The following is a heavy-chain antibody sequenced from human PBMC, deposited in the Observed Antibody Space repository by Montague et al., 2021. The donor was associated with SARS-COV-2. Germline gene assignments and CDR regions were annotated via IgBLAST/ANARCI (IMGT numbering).Heavy chain of an antibody. V-gene: IGHV2-70*01. CDR3: ARIWGATRGDAFDI. Sequence: LALVKPTQTLTLTRTFSGFSLSTSGMCVSWIRQPPGKALEWLALIDWDDDKYYSTSLKTRLTISKDTSKNQVVLTMTNMDPVDTATYYCARIWGATRGDAFDIWGQGTMVTVSS. CDR2: IDWDDDK. D-gene: IGHD1-26*01. J-gene: IGHJ3*02. CDR1: GFSLSTSGMC.